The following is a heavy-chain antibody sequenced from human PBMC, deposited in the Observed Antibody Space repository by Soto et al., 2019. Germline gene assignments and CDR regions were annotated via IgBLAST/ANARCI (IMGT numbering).Heavy chain of an antibody. CDR3: ARVPYCSGGSCYELDY. Sequence: QVQLVQSGAEVKKPGSSVKVSCKASGGTFSSYAISWVRQAPGQGLEWMGGIIPIFGTANYAQKFQGRVTITADKSTSTAYMELSSLRSEATAVYYCARVPYCSGGSCYELDYWGQGTLVTVSS. CDR2: IIPIFGTA. CDR1: GGTFSSYA. D-gene: IGHD2-15*01. J-gene: IGHJ4*02. V-gene: IGHV1-69*06.